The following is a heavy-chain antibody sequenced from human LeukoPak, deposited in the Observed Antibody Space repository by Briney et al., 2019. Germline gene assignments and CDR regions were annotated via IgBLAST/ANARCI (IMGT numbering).Heavy chain of an antibody. CDR3: ARSRMITVVTPYYYTGV. CDR1: GYTFTNYD. CDR2: MNPSSGNT. Sequence: ASVKVSCKASGYTFTNYDIHWVRQATGQGLEWMGWMNPSSGNTGYAQKFQGRVTITRNSSISTAYMELRSLRSEDTAVYYCARSRMITVVTPYYYTGVWGTGTTVTVSS. V-gene: IGHV1-8*03. J-gene: IGHJ6*03. D-gene: IGHD4-23*01.